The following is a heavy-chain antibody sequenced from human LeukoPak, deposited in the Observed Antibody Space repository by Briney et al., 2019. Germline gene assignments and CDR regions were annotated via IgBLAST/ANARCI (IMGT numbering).Heavy chain of an antibody. J-gene: IGHJ3*01. CDR2: ISGSGGST. D-gene: IGHD5-24*01. CDR3: VKDIQLST. Sequence: GGSLRLSCAASGFTFSTYWMSWVRQAPGKGLEWVSAISGSGGSTCYADSVKGRFTISRDNSNHTLSLQMNSLRVEDTAIYYCVKDIQLSTWGLGTMVTVSS. CDR1: GFTFSTYW. V-gene: IGHV3-23*01.